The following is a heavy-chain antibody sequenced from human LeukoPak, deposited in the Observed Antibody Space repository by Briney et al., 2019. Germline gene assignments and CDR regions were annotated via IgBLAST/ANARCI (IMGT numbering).Heavy chain of an antibody. CDR2: IYYSGST. CDR1: GGSTSSRSNY. V-gene: IGHV4-39*07. D-gene: IGHD6-19*01. Sequence: SETLSLTCTVSGGSTSSRSNYWGWIRQPPGKGLEWIGSIYYSGSTYYNPSLKSRVTISEDTSKNQFSLKLSSVTAADTAVYYCASYSSGWHNAFDIWGQGTMVTVSS. CDR3: ASYSSGWHNAFDI. J-gene: IGHJ3*02.